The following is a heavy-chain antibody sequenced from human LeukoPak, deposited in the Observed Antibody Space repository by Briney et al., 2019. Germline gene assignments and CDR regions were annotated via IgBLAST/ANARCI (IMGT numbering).Heavy chain of an antibody. D-gene: IGHD6-6*01. CDR1: GGSISSYY. CDR2: IYYSGST. V-gene: IGHV4-59*01. J-gene: IGHJ4*02. CDR3: ASGRFGYSSSSDY. Sequence: PSETLSLTCTVSGGSISSYYWSWIRQPPGKGLEWIGYIYYSGSTNYNPSLKSRVTISVDTSKNQFSLKLSSVTAAYTAVYYCASGRFGYSSSSDYWGQGTLVTVSS.